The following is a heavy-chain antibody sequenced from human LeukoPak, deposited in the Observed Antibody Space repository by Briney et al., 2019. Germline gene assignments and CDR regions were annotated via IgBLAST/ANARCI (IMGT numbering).Heavy chain of an antibody. CDR1: GGTFNSYA. Sequence: GSSETVSYKASGGTFNSYAISWVRQAPGQGLEWMERIITILGIANYAQKFQGRVTITADKSTSTAYMELSSLRSEDTAVYYCAALSRAVAGTQEYYFDYWGQGTLVTVSS. CDR3: AALSRAVAGTQEYYFDY. D-gene: IGHD6-19*01. J-gene: IGHJ4*02. V-gene: IGHV1-69*04. CDR2: IITILGIA.